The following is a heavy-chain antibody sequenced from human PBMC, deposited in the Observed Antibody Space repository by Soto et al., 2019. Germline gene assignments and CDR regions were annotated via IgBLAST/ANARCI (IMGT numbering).Heavy chain of an antibody. V-gene: IGHV3-21*01. J-gene: IGHJ4*02. CDR1: GFTFTRYS. Sequence: PGGSLRLSCAASGFTFTRYSMNWVRQAPGKGLEWVSSISSTTNYIYYGDSMKGRFTISRDNATLYLEMNSLRAEDTAVYYCARESEDLTSNFDYWGQGTLVTVSS. CDR2: ISSTTNYI. CDR3: ARESEDLTSNFDY.